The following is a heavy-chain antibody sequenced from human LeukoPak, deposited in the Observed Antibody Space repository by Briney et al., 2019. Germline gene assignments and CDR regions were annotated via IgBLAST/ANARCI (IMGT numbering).Heavy chain of an antibody. J-gene: IGHJ2*01. Sequence: SETLSLTCTVSGGSISSYYWGWIRQPPGKGLEWIGYIYYSGSTNYNPSLKSRVTISVDTSKNQFSLKLSSVTAADTAVYYCARVPTFYWYFDLWGRGTLVTVSS. CDR2: IYYSGST. V-gene: IGHV4-59*01. CDR3: ARVPTFYWYFDL. CDR1: GGSISSYY.